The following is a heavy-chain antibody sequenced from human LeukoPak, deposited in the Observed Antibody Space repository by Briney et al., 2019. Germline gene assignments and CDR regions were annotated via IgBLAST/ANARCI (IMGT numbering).Heavy chain of an antibody. CDR2: IYYSGNT. D-gene: IGHD3-10*01. V-gene: IGHV4-39*07. CDR3: ARDARDGSGLFDY. Sequence: SETLSLTCTVSGGSISNSSYYWGWIRQPPGKGLEWIGNIYYSGNTYYNPSLKSRLTFSVDTSKNQFSLKLSSVTAADTAVYYCARDARDGSGLFDYWGQGTLVTVSS. CDR1: GGSISNSSYY. J-gene: IGHJ4*02.